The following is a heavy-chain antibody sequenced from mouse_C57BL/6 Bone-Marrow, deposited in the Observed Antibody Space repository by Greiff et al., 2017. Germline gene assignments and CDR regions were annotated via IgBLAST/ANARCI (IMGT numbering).Heavy chain of an antibody. V-gene: IGHV1-15*01. Sequence: QVQLQQSGAELVRPGASVTLSCKASGYTFTDYEMHWVKQTPVHGLEWIGAIDPETGGTAYNQKFKGKAILTADKSSSTAYMELRSLTSEDSAVYYCTSVGLRRNYWGQGTTLTVSS. CDR3: TSVGLRRNY. J-gene: IGHJ2*01. CDR2: IDPETGGT. CDR1: GYTFTDYE. D-gene: IGHD2-2*01.